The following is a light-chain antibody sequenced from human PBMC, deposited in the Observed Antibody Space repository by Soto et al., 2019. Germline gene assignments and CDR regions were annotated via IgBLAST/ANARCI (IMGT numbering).Light chain of an antibody. V-gene: IGKV3-20*02. Sequence: IVLTQSPDTLSLSPGERATLSCRASQSVSSSYLAWYQQKPGQAPRLLIFGASNRATGIPARFSGSGSGTDFTLTISSLQPEDFATYYCQQSYSSPPPFGQGTKVDI. CDR2: GAS. J-gene: IGKJ1*01. CDR1: QSVSSSY. CDR3: QQSYSSPPP.